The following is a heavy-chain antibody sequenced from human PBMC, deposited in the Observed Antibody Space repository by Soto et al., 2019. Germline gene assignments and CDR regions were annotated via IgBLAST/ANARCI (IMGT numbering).Heavy chain of an antibody. CDR2: FDPEDGET. J-gene: IGHJ6*02. V-gene: IGHV1-24*01. D-gene: IGHD6-13*01. Sequence: GASVKVSCKVSGYTLTELSMHWVRQAPGKGLEWMGGFDPEDGETIYAQKFQGRVTMTRNTSISTAYMELSSLRSEDTAVYYCARARSFGSSSWHNGYGMDVWGQGTTVTVSS. CDR1: GYTLTELS. CDR3: ARARSFGSSSWHNGYGMDV.